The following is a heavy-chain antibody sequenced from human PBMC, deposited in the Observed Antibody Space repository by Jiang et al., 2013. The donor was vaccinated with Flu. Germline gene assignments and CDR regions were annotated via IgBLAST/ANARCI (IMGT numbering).Heavy chain of an antibody. CDR2: IYYSGST. J-gene: IGHJ4*02. CDR3: AGIPYYYDRGWVY. Sequence: TVSGGSISSGGYYWSWIRQHPGKGLEWIGYIYYSGSTYYNPSLKSRVTISVDTSKNQFSLKLSSVTAADTAVYYCAGIPYYYDRGWVYWGQGTLVTVSS. D-gene: IGHD3-22*01. CDR1: GGSISSGGYY. V-gene: IGHV4-31*03.